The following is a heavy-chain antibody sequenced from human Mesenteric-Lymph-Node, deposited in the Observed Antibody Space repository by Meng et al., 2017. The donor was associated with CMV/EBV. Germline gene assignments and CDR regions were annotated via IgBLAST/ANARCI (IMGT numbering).Heavy chain of an antibody. CDR2: IYYSGTT. CDR3: ARGQGDYDFWSGYYTELLFDY. V-gene: IGHV4-61*01. Sequence: SETLSLTCTVSGGSVSSGSYYWSWIRQPPGKGLEWIGYIYYSGTTYYNPSLKSRVTVSVDTSKNQFSLKLSSVTAADTAVYYCARGQGDYDFWSGYYTELLFDYWGQGTLVTVSS. D-gene: IGHD3-3*01. J-gene: IGHJ4*02. CDR1: GGSVSSGSYY.